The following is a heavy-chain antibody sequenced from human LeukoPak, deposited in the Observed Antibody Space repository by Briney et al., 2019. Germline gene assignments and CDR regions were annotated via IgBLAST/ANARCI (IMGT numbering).Heavy chain of an antibody. J-gene: IGHJ4*02. V-gene: IGHV4-61*09. CDR1: GGSIHIGSYY. CDR2: IYSSGST. Sequence: SETLSLTCTVSGGSIHIGSYYWSWIRQPAGKGLEWIGHIYSSGSTNYNPSLKSRVTMSVVPSKNQFSLRLNSVTVADTAVYFCARSRRGYSGYDYWGQGTLVTVSS. D-gene: IGHD5-12*01. CDR3: ARSRRGYSGYDY.